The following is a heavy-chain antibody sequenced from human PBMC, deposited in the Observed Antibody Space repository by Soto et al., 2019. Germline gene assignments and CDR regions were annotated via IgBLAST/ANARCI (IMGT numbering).Heavy chain of an antibody. J-gene: IGHJ4*02. V-gene: IGHV3-23*01. CDR2: ISGSGGST. CDR1: GFTFSSYA. CDR3: AKAGGYGSGRQTFLFDY. Sequence: GGSLRLSCAASGFTFSSYAMSWVRQAPGKGLEWVSAISGSGGSTYYADSVKGRFTISRDNSKNTLYLQMNSLRAEDTAVYYCAKAGGYGSGRQTFLFDYWGQGTLVTVSS. D-gene: IGHD3-10*01.